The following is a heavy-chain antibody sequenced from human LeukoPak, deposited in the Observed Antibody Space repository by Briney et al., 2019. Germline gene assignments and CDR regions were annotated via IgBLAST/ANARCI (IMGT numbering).Heavy chain of an antibody. Sequence: PSGTLSLTCAVSGGPISSSNWWSWVRQPPGKGLEWIGEIYHSGSTNYNPSLKSRVTISVDKSKNQFSLKLSSVTAADTAVYYCARGEPAFSSGWYTYYFDYWGQGTLVTVSS. V-gene: IGHV4-4*02. CDR1: GGPISSSNW. D-gene: IGHD6-19*01. CDR2: IYHSGST. CDR3: ARGEPAFSSGWYTYYFDY. J-gene: IGHJ4*02.